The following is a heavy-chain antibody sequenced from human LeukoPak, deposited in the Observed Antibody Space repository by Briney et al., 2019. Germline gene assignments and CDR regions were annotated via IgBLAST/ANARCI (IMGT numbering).Heavy chain of an antibody. D-gene: IGHD3-22*01. Sequence: GGSLRLSCAASGFTFSSYSMNWVRQAPGKGLEWVSAISGSGGSTYYADSVKGRFTISRDNSKNTLYLQMNSLRAEDTAVYYCAKDRLTYYYDSSGYYFFDYWGQGTLVTVSS. CDR2: ISGSGGST. CDR3: AKDRLTYYYDSSGYYFFDY. CDR1: GFTFSSYS. J-gene: IGHJ4*02. V-gene: IGHV3-23*01.